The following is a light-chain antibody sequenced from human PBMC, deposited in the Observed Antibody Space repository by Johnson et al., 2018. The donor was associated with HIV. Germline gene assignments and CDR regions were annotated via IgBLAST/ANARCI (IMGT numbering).Light chain of an antibody. CDR2: DNN. CDR3: GTWDSSLSASYV. Sequence: QSVLTQPPSVSAAPGQKVTISCSGSSSNIGNNYVSWYQQLPGTAPKLLIYDNNKRPSGIPDRFSGSKSGTSATLAITGLPPGDEADYYCGTWDSSLSASYVVGTGTKVTVL. J-gene: IGLJ1*01. V-gene: IGLV1-51*01. CDR1: SSNIGNNY.